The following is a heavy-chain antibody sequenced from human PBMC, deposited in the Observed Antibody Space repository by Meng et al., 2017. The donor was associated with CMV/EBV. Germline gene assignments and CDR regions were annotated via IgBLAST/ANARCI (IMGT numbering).Heavy chain of an antibody. D-gene: IGHD2-2*01. J-gene: IGHJ6*02. CDR1: GFTFSDYY. V-gene: IGHV3-11*04. Sequence: GGSLRLSCAASGFTFSDYYMSWIRQAPGKGLEWVSYISSSGSTIYYADSVKGRFTISRDNAKNSLYLQMNSLRAEDTAVYYCARENDCSSTSGPDDYYGMDVWGQGTTVTVSS. CDR2: ISSSGSTI. CDR3: ARENDCSSTSGPDDYYGMDV.